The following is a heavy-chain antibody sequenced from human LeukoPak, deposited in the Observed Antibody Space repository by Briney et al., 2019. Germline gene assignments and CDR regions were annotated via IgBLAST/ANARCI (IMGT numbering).Heavy chain of an antibody. J-gene: IGHJ4*02. CDR3: ARDINWGQVDY. CDR2: INGDGSVT. CDR1: GFTFSGHW. Sequence: GGSLRLSCAASGFTFSGHWMYWLRQAPGKGLAWVSRINGDGSVTNYAGSMKGRFTISRDNAKNILYLQMNSLREDDTAVYYCARDINWGQVDYWGQGTLVTVSS. V-gene: IGHV3-74*01. D-gene: IGHD7-27*01.